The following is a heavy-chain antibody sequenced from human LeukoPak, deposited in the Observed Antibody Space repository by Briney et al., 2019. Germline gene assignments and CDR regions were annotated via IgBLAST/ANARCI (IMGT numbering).Heavy chain of an antibody. V-gene: IGHV3-66*02. Sequence: PGGSLRLSCAASGFTVSSNYMSWVRQAPGKGPEWVSVIYSGGSTYYADSVKGRFTISRDNSKNTLYLQMNSLRAEDTAVYYCARDDIVVVPAAILNTEYYYMDVWGKGTTVTVSS. D-gene: IGHD2-2*02. CDR1: GFTVSSNY. CDR3: ARDDIVVVPAAILNTEYYYMDV. J-gene: IGHJ6*03. CDR2: IYSGGST.